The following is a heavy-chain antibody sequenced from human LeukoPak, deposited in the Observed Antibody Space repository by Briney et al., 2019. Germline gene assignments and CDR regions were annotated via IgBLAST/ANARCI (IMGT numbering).Heavy chain of an antibody. V-gene: IGHV1-18*01. Sequence: ASVKVSCKASGYTFTSYGISWVRQAPGQGLEWMRWISAYNGNTNYAQKLQGRVTMTTDTSTSTAYMELRSLRSDDTAVYYCARISSMTTFHKYYYYTDVWGKGTTVTVSS. CDR3: ARISSMTTFHKYYYYTDV. CDR2: ISAYNGNT. D-gene: IGHD3-16*01. J-gene: IGHJ6*03. CDR1: GYTFTSYG.